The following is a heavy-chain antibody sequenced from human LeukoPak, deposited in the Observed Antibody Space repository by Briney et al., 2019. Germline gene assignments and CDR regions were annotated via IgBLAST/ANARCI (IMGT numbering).Heavy chain of an antibody. D-gene: IGHD3-3*01. Sequence: GASVKVSCKASGYTFTFYYIYWVRQAPGQGLEWMGIINPSGGSTTYAQKFQGRVAMTSDMSTKTLYMELSSLRSEDTAVYYCATVLVSYYDFWSGGLRVWGQGTLVTVSS. CDR2: INPSGGST. CDR3: ATVLVSYYDFWSGGLRV. J-gene: IGHJ4*02. CDR1: GYTFTFYY. V-gene: IGHV1-46*01.